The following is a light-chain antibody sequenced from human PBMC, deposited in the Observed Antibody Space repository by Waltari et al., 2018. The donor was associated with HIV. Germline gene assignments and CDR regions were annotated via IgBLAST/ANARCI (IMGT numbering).Light chain of an antibody. V-gene: IGLV8-61*01. Sequence: QTVVTQEPSFSVSPGGTVTLTCGLKSGSVSSSHYPSWYRKTPGRTPRALIYGTNTRTSGVPGRFSGSILGNKAALTIAGAQADDESGYYCLLYLGSGILVCGGGTKVTVL. J-gene: IGLJ3*02. CDR1: SGSVSSSHY. CDR3: LLYLGSGILV. CDR2: GTN.